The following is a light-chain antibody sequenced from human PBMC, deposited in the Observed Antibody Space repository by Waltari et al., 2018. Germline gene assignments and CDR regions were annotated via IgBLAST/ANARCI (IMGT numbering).Light chain of an antibody. CDR2: KAS. V-gene: IGKV1-5*03. Sequence: DIKITQPPSTLSASEGDRATITCRAIQSLSNWLAWYQQKPGKAPKVLIYKASTLESGVPSRFSGSGSGTEFTLTISSLQPDDFATYYCQQYRNLWTFGQGTKVEIK. CDR1: QSLSNW. CDR3: QQYRNLWT. J-gene: IGKJ1*01.